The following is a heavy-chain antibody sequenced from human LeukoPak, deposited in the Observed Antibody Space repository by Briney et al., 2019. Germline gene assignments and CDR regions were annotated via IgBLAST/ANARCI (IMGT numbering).Heavy chain of an antibody. J-gene: IGHJ6*02. CDR1: GFTFGGYA. CDR3: ARTIAQYSNTWLYYYYGLDV. CDR2: ISAGSEDS. V-gene: IGHV3-23*01. D-gene: IGHD1-7*01. Sequence: GGSLRLSCTASGFTFGGYAMSWVRQGPGKGLEWVSSISAGSEDSYYADSVKGRFTISRDNSKSTLYLQMNSLRADDTAVYYCARTIAQYSNTWLYYYYGLDVWGQGTTVTVSS.